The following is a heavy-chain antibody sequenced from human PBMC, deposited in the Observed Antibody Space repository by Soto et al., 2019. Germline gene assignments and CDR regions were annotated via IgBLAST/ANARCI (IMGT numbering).Heavy chain of an antibody. J-gene: IGHJ4*02. Sequence: QVQLVESGGGVVQPGRSLRLSCAVSGITFSSYAMHWVRQAPGKELEWVAVISYDGSKKYYGDSVKGRFTISRDNSKNTLYLQMNSLRAEDTAVYYCARGTSGNYYGVVDYWGQGTLVTVSS. CDR3: ARGTSGNYYGVVDY. CDR1: GITFSSYA. CDR2: ISYDGSKK. D-gene: IGHD1-26*01. V-gene: IGHV3-30-3*01.